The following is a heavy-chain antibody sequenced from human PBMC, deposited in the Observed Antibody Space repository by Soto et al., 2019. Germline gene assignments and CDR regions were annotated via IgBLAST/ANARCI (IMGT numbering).Heavy chain of an antibody. V-gene: IGHV3-53*01. J-gene: IGHJ4*02. Sequence: VQLVESGGGLIQPGGSLRLSCAAYGFSVSNNHMTWVRQAAGKGLEWVSLIHGGGSTYYADSVKGRFTISRDNSKNTLYLQMDSLRAEDTAIYYCAGRLTTAASLDYWGQGTLVTVSS. D-gene: IGHD3-16*01. CDR1: GFSVSNNH. CDR2: IHGGGST. CDR3: AGRLTTAASLDY.